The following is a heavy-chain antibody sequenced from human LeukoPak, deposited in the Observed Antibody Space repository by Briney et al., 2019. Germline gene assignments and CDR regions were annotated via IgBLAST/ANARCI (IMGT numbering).Heavy chain of an antibody. J-gene: IGHJ4*02. Sequence: PGRSLRLSCAASGFTFDYYAMHWVRQAPGKGLELVSGISWNIGSIGYADSVKGRFTTYRDTAKNSLYLQMNSLRAEDTALYYCANAPSGYFDYWGQGTLVTVSS. CDR1: GFTFDYYA. D-gene: IGHD3-10*01. CDR2: ISWNIGSI. V-gene: IGHV3-9*01. CDR3: ANAPSGYFDY.